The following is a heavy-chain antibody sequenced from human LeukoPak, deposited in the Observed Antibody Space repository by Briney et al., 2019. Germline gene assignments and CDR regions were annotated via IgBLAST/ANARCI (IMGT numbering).Heavy chain of an antibody. CDR1: GFTFCDYA. CDR3: TSMITFGGVIVRDY. D-gene: IGHD3-16*02. CDR2: IRSKGYGGTT. Sequence: PGRSLRLSCTASGFTFCDYAMSWVRQAPGKGLEGVGFIRSKGYGGTTEYAACVKGRFTISRDDSKSIAYLQMNSLKTEDTAVYYCTSMITFGGVIVRDYWSQGTLVTVSS. V-gene: IGHV3-49*04. J-gene: IGHJ4*02.